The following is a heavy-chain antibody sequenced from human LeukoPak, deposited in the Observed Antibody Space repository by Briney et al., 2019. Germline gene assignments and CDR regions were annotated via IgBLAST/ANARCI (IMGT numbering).Heavy chain of an antibody. V-gene: IGHV4-34*01. CDR1: GGSFSGYY. CDR3: ARHPSDAFDI. CDR2: VYHTGST. Sequence: SETLSLTCAVYGGSFSGYYWNWIRQPPGKGLEWIGEVYHTGSTNYNPSLKSRVTISVDASKNQFSLKLTSVTAADTAVYYCARHPSDAFDIWGQGTMVTVSS. J-gene: IGHJ3*02.